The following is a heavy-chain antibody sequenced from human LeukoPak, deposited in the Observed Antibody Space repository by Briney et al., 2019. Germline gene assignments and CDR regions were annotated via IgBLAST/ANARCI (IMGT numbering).Heavy chain of an antibody. CDR2: IYYSGST. J-gene: IGHJ4*02. CDR1: GVSISSYY. D-gene: IGHD2-21*02. V-gene: IGHV4-59*01. CDR3: ARGVVTAIYDY. Sequence: SETLSLTCTVSGVSISSYYWSWIRQPPGKGLEWIGYIYYSGSTNYNPSLKSRVTISVDTSKNQFSLKLSSVTAADTAVYYCARGVVTAIYDYWGQGTLVTVAS.